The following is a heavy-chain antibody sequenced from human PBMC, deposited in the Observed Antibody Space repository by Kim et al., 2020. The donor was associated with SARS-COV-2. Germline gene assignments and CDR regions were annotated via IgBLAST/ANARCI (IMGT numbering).Heavy chain of an antibody. V-gene: IGHV3-30*02. CDR3: AQDYYDSSGYYPEGGGY. J-gene: IGHJ4*02. Sequence: VKGRFTISRDNSKNTLYLQMNSLRAEDTAVHYCAQDYYDSSGYYPEGGGYWGQGTLVTVSS. D-gene: IGHD3-22*01.